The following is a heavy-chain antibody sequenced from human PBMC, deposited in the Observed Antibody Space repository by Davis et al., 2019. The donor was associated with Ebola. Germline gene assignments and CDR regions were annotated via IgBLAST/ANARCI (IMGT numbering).Heavy chain of an antibody. J-gene: IGHJ5*02. CDR1: GYNFSSHW. CDR2: IYPGDSDT. D-gene: IGHD1-26*01. V-gene: IGHV5-51*01. CDR3: ARDLSLYGRSGWFDP. Sequence: KVSCKGSGYNFSSHWISRVRHMPGKGLEWMGIIYPGDSDTRYSPSFQGQVTISVDKSISTAYLQWRSLKASDTAMYYCARDLSLYGRSGWFDPWGQGTLVTVSS.